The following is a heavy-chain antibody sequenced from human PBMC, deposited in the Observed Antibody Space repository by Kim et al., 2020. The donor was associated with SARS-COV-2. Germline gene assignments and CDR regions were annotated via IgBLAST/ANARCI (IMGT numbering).Heavy chain of an antibody. CDR1: GGSFSGYY. Sequence: SETLSLTCAVYGGSFSGYYWSWIRQPPGKGLEWIGEINHSGSTNYNPSLKSRVTISVDTSKNQFSLKLSSVTAADTAVYYCARGRQGVYARFVWFDPWGQGTLVTVSS. CDR2: INHSGST. D-gene: IGHD2-8*01. J-gene: IGHJ5*02. CDR3: ARGRQGVYARFVWFDP. V-gene: IGHV4-34*01.